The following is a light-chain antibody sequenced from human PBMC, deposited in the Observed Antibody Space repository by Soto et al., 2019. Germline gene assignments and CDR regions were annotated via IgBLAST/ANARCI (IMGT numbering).Light chain of an antibody. CDR3: QQYVSTPPT. CDR1: QSVSSSY. CDR2: GAS. J-gene: IGKJ1*01. Sequence: EIELTQSPGTLSLSPGERATLSCRASQSVSSSYLAWYQQKPGQAPRLLIYGASSRATGIPDRFSGSGSGTDFTLTISRLEPEDFAVYYCQQYVSTPPTFGQGTKVEIK. V-gene: IGKV3-20*01.